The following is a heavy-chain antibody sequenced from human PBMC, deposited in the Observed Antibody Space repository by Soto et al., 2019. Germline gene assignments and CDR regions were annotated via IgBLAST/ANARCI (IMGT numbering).Heavy chain of an antibody. D-gene: IGHD6-6*01. V-gene: IGHV1-3*01. Sequence: ASVKVSCKASGYTFNSYAMHWVRQAPGQRLEWMGWINAGNGNTKYSQKFQGRVTITRDTSASTAYMELSSLRSEDTAVYYCARDGGIMYSSSSGLFYWGQGTLVTVSS. J-gene: IGHJ4*02. CDR2: INAGNGNT. CDR1: GYTFNSYA. CDR3: ARDGGIMYSSSSGLFY.